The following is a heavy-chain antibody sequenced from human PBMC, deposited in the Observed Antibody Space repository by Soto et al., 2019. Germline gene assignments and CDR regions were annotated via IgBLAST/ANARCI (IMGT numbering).Heavy chain of an antibody. CDR2: INSDGSST. CDR3: ARGLGSGDY. Sequence: GGSLRLSCAASGFTFSSYWMHWVRQAPGKGLVWVSRINSDGSSTSYAHNFQGRVTITRDTSTSTVYMDLSSLRSEDTAVYYCARGLGSGDYWGRGTLVTVSS. D-gene: IGHD6-25*01. V-gene: IGHV3-74*01. J-gene: IGHJ4*02. CDR1: GFTFSSYW.